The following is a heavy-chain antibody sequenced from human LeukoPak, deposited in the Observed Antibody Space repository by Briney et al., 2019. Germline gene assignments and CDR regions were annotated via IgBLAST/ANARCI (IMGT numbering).Heavy chain of an antibody. CDR3: AKDLPDYGDYIEGY. V-gene: IGHV3-23*01. CDR1: GFTFSSFA. D-gene: IGHD4-17*01. J-gene: IGHJ4*02. CDR2: ISGSGGST. Sequence: GGSLRLSCAASGFTFSSFAMSWVRQAPGKGLEGVSTISGSGGSTNYADSVKGRFTSSRDNSKNTLYLQMNSLRAEDTAVYYCAKDLPDYGDYIEGYWGQGTLVTVSS.